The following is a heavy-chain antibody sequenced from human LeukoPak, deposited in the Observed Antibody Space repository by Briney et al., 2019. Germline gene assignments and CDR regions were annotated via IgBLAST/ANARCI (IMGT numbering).Heavy chain of an antibody. Sequence: SETLSLTCAVYGGSFSGYYWSWIRQPPGKGMGWIGEINHSGSTNYNPSLKSRVTISVDTSKNQFSLKLSSVTAADTAVYYCARAHSYSSGWYAWGQGTLVTVSS. CDR1: GGSFSGYY. J-gene: IGHJ4*02. CDR2: INHSGST. CDR3: ARAHSYSSGWYA. V-gene: IGHV4-34*01. D-gene: IGHD6-19*01.